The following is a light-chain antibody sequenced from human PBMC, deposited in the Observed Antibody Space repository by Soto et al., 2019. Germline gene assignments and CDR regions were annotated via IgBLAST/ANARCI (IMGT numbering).Light chain of an antibody. V-gene: IGLV2-14*01. CDR1: SSDVGGYNY. Sequence: QSALTQPASVSGSPGQSITISCTGTSSDVGGYNYVSWYQQQSGKAPKLMIHEVSNRPSGVSNRFSGSKSGNTASLTISGLQAEDEADYYCSSYTTSTTWVFGGGPKLTVL. CDR2: EVS. CDR3: SSYTTSTTWV. J-gene: IGLJ3*02.